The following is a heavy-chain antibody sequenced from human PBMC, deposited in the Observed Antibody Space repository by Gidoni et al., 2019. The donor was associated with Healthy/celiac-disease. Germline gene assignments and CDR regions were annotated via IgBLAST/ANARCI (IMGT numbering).Heavy chain of an antibody. CDR2: IIPILGIA. CDR1: GATFSSYT. D-gene: IGHD6-6*01. CDR3: ARDREGSSRYYYYGMDV. J-gene: IGHJ6*02. V-gene: IGHV1-69*08. Sequence: QVQLVQSGAEVKKPGSSVQVSCKASGATFSSYTISWVRQAPGQGLEWMGRIIPILGIANYAQKFQGRVTITADKSTSTAYMELSSLRSEDTAVYYCARDREGSSRYYYYGMDVWGQGTTVTVSS.